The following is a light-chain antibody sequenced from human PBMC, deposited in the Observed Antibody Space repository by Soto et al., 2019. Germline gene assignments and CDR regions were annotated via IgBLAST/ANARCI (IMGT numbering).Light chain of an antibody. CDR3: QQYKDGAWT. Sequence: EIVLTQSPGTLSLSPGEGATLSCRASQSFSTNHLAWYQQKPGQAPRLLIFGASSRASDIPDRFSGSGSGTDFTLTISSLQPDDFATYYCQQYKDGAWTFGQGTRVEIK. V-gene: IGKV3-20*01. J-gene: IGKJ1*01. CDR2: GAS. CDR1: QSFSTNH.